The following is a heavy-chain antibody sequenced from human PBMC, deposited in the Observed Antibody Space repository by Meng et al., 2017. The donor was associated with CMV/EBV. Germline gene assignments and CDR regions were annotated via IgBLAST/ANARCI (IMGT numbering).Heavy chain of an antibody. V-gene: IGHV3-7*01. D-gene: IGHD4-17*01. CDR1: GFTFSRYW. CDR3: ARATTASY. CDR2: IKQDGSEK. J-gene: IGHJ4*02. Sequence: GESLKISCAASGFTFSRYWMSWVRQAPGKGLEWVANIKQDGSEKYYVDSVKGRFTISRDNAKNSLYLQMNSLRAEDTAVYYCARATTASYWGQGTLVTVSS.